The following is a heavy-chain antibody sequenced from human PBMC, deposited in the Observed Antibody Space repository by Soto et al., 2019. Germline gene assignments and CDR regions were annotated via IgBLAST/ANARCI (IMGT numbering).Heavy chain of an antibody. V-gene: IGHV5-10-1*01. CDR3: ARYDVVVPAAMRYYYGMDV. D-gene: IGHD2-2*01. J-gene: IGHJ6*02. Sequence: PGESLKISCKGSGYSFTSYWISWVRQMPGKGLEWMGRIDPSDSYTNYSPSFQGHVTISADKSISTAYLQWSSLKASDTAMYYCARYDVVVPAAMRYYYGMDVWGQGTTVTVSS. CDR1: GYSFTSYW. CDR2: IDPSDSYT.